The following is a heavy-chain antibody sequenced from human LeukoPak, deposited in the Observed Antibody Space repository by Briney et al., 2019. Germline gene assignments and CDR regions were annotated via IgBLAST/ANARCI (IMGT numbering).Heavy chain of an antibody. CDR3: ASMYSRASRDRYYYYYMDV. D-gene: IGHD6-13*01. Sequence: GGSLRLSCAASGFTVSNNYMSWVRQAPGKGVEWVSVIYSGGSTYYADSVKGRFTISRDNSKNTLYLQMNSLRAEDTAVYYCASMYSRASRDRYYYYYMDVWGKGTTVTISS. CDR1: GFTVSNNY. V-gene: IGHV3-53*01. CDR2: IYSGGST. J-gene: IGHJ6*03.